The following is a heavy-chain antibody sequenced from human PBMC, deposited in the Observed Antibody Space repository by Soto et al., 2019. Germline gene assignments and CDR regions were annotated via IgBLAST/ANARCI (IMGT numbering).Heavy chain of an antibody. CDR1: GFTFSSYE. CDR2: ISSSGSTI. Sequence: GGSLSLSCAASGFTFSSYEMNWVRQAPGKGLEWVSYISSSGSTIYYADSVKGRFTISRDNAKNSLYLQMNSLRAEDTAVYYCASHVTYGGRISFFDYWGQGTLVTVSS. V-gene: IGHV3-48*03. D-gene: IGHD4-17*01. J-gene: IGHJ4*02. CDR3: ASHVTYGGRISFFDY.